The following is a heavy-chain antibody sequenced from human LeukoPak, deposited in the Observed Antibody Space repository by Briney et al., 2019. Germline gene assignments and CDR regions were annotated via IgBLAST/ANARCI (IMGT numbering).Heavy chain of an antibody. Sequence: SETLSLTCTVSGGSISSSSYYWGWIRQPPGKGLEWIGSIYYSGSTNYNPSLKSRVTISVDTSKNQFSLKLSSVTAADTAVYYCARGGYGAFDIWGQGTMVTVSS. CDR1: GGSISSSSYY. CDR2: IYYSGST. D-gene: IGHD3-22*01. CDR3: ARGGYGAFDI. J-gene: IGHJ3*02. V-gene: IGHV4-39*07.